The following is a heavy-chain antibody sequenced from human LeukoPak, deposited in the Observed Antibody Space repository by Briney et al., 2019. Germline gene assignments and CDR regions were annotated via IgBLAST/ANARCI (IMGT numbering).Heavy chain of an antibody. CDR1: GFTFSSRG. J-gene: IGHJ4*02. V-gene: IGHV3-30*02. Sequence: HPGGSLRLSCAASGFTFSSRGMHWVRQAPGKGLEWLAVIWYDGSHKYYADSVKGRFTISRDNFKNTLYLQMNSLSAEDTAVYYCAKDGQWELLSRQGSYFDYWGQGTLVTVSS. D-gene: IGHD1-26*01. CDR3: AKDGQWELLSRQGSYFDY. CDR2: IWYDGSHK.